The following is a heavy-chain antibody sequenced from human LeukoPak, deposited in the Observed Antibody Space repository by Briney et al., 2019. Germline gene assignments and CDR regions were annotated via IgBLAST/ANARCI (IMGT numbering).Heavy chain of an antibody. CDR2: INPNSGGT. Sequence: GASVKVSCKASGYTFTGYYIHWVRQAPGQGLEWMGWINPNSGGTNYAQKFQGRVTMTRDTSISTAYMELSRLRSDDTAVYYCARVLERENWFDPWGQGTLVTVSS. CDR3: ARVLERENWFDP. CDR1: GYTFTGYY. D-gene: IGHD1-1*01. J-gene: IGHJ5*02. V-gene: IGHV1-2*02.